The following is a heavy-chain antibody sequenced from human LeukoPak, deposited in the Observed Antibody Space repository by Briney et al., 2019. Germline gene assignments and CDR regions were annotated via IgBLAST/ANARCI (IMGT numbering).Heavy chain of an antibody. Sequence: GGSLRLSCAASGFTFSSYSMNWVRQAPGKGLEWVSSISSSSSYIYYADSVKGRFTISRDNAKNSLYLQMNSLRAEDTAVYYCARVWVYGDSYLYYFDYWGQGTLVTVSS. CDR1: GFTFSSYS. CDR3: ARVWVYGDSYLYYFDY. J-gene: IGHJ4*02. V-gene: IGHV3-21*04. CDR2: ISSSSSYI. D-gene: IGHD4-17*01.